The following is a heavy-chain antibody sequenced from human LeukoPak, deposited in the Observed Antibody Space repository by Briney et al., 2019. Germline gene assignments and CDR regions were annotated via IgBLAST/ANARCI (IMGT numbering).Heavy chain of an antibody. CDR1: GFTFSNYG. Sequence: VGSLRLSCAVSGFTFSNYGMHWVRQAPGKGLVWVSRINSDGSNTNYADSVKGRSTISRDNAKNTVYLQMNSLRDEDTAVYYCATDRAWGQGTLVTVSS. CDR2: INSDGSNT. V-gene: IGHV3-74*01. J-gene: IGHJ5*02. CDR3: ATDRA.